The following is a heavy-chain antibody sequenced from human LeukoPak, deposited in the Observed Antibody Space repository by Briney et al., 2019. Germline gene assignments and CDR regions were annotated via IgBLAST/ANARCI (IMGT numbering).Heavy chain of an antibody. CDR3: ARVFYDSSGYPRLDY. CDR1: GGSISSYY. J-gene: IGHJ4*02. Sequence: PSETLSLTCTVSGGSISSYYWSWIRQPAGKGLEWIGRIYTSGSTNYNPSLKSRVTMSVDTPKNQFSLKLSSVTAADTAVYYCARVFYDSSGYPRLDYWGQGTLVTVSS. CDR2: IYTSGST. D-gene: IGHD3-22*01. V-gene: IGHV4-4*07.